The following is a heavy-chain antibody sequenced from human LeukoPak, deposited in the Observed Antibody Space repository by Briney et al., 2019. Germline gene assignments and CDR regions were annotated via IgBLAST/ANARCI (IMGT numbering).Heavy chain of an antibody. CDR1: TSR. CDR2: IIPIFGTA. D-gene: IGHD5-24*01. V-gene: IGHV1-69*05. CDR3: ARGGVEMATITGMYFDY. J-gene: IGHJ4*02. Sequence: SVKVSCKATSRISWVRQAPGQGLEWMGWIIPIFGTANYAQKFQGRVTITTDESTSTAYMELSSLRSEDTAVYYCARGGVEMATITGMYFDYWGQGTLVTVSS.